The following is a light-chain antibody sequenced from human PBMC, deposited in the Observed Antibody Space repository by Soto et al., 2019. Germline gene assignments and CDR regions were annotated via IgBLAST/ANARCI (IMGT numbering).Light chain of an antibody. Sequence: IQLTQSPSSLSASVGDRVTITCRASQGISSYLTWYQQKPGKAPKLLIYAASTLQSGVPSRFSGSGSGTDFTLTISSLQPEDFATYHCQQLNSYPLTFDGGTKVEIK. CDR1: QGISSY. J-gene: IGKJ4*01. V-gene: IGKV1-9*01. CDR2: AAS. CDR3: QQLNSYPLT.